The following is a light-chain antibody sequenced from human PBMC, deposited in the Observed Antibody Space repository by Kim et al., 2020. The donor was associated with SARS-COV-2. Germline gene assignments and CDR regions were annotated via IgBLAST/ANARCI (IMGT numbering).Light chain of an antibody. CDR3: QQYGSSVLT. V-gene: IGKV3-20*01. CDR2: GAS. Sequence: EIVLTQSPGTLSLSPGERATLSCRASQSIISNYLAWYQQKPGQAPRLLIYGASRRATGIPDRLSGSGSGTDFTLTISRLEPEDFAVYYCQQYGSSVLTFGGGTKVEIK. CDR1: QSIISNY. J-gene: IGKJ4*01.